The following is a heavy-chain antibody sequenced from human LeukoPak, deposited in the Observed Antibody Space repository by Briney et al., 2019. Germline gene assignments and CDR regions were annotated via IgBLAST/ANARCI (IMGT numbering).Heavy chain of an antibody. Sequence: PGRSLRLSCAASGFTFSSYGMHWVRQAPGKGLEWVAVISYDGSNKYYADSVKGRFTISRDNSKNTLYLQMNSLRAEDTAVYYCAKDEVGASLIQPDYTDYWGQGTLVTVSS. V-gene: IGHV3-30*18. J-gene: IGHJ4*02. CDR3: AKDEVGASLIQPDYTDY. D-gene: IGHD1-26*01. CDR1: GFTFSSYG. CDR2: ISYDGSNK.